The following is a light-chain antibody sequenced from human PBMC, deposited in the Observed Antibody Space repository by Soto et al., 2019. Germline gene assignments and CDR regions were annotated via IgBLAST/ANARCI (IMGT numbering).Light chain of an antibody. V-gene: IGLV2-14*01. Sequence: QSVLTQPASVSGSPGQTITISCTGTSSDVGVYNYVSWYQQHPGKAPKLMIYEVSNRPSGVSDRFSGSKSGNTASLTISGLQAADEADYYCSSKRTTASLVFGSGTKVTVL. CDR2: EVS. CDR1: SSDVGVYNY. CDR3: SSKRTTASLV. J-gene: IGLJ1*01.